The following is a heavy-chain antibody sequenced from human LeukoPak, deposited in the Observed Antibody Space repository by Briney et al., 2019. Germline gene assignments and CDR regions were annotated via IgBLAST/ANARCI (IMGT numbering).Heavy chain of an antibody. J-gene: IGHJ5*02. CDR1: GYTFTSYG. CDR3: ARDRRFDFWSGYSMPVSPPALGGQYNWFDP. V-gene: IGHV1-18*01. CDR2: ISAYNGNT. Sequence: ASVKVSCKASGYTFTSYGISWVRQAPGQGLEWMGWISAYNGNTNYAQKLQGRVTMTTDTSTSTAYMKLSSLRSEDTAVYYCARDRRFDFWSGYSMPVSPPALGGQYNWFDPWGQGTLVTVSS. D-gene: IGHD3-3*01.